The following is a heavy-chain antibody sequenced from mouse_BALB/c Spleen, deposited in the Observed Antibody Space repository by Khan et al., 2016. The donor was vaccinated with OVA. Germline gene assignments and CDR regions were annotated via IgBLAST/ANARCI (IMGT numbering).Heavy chain of an antibody. CDR1: GYTFTNYG. CDR3: ARKEYGHYFDH. Sequence: QIQLVQSGPELKKPGETVKISCKASGYTFTNYGMHWVKQAPGKGLKWMGWINTYTGEPTYTDDFKGRFAFSLETYDSTAYLKINNFKNEDMATYLCARKEYGHYFDHWRQVTTLTVSS. CDR2: INTYTGEP. J-gene: IGHJ2*01. V-gene: IGHV9-1*02. D-gene: IGHD2-10*02.